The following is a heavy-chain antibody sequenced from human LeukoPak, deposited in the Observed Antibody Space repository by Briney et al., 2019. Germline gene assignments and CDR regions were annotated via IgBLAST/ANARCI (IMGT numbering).Heavy chain of an antibody. CDR2: IYPGDSDT. D-gene: IGHD3-10*01. V-gene: IGHV5-51*01. Sequence: GESLKISCKGSGYTFTTYWIGWVRQMPGKGLEWMGIIYPGDSDTRYSPSFQGQVTISADKSITAAYLQWSSLRASDTAMYYCARHIRDGSGSYYPDYWGQGTPVTVSS. CDR1: GYTFTTYW. J-gene: IGHJ4*02. CDR3: ARHIRDGSGSYYPDY.